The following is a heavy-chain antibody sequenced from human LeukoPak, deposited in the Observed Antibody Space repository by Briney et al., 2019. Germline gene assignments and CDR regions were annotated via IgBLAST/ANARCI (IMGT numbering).Heavy chain of an antibody. Sequence: SQTLSLTGAISGDSVSSNSAAWNWIRQSPSRGLEWLGRTYYRSKWYNGYAVSVKSRITINPDTSKNQFSLQLNSLTPEDTAVYYCARNVASNYYYFYGMDVWGQGTTVTVSS. V-gene: IGHV6-1*01. CDR2: TYYRSKWYN. J-gene: IGHJ6*02. D-gene: IGHD2-21*01. CDR1: GDSVSSNSAA. CDR3: ARNVASNYYYFYGMDV.